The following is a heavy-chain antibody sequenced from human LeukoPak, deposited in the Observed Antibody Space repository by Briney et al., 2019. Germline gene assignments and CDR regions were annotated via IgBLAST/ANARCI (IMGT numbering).Heavy chain of an antibody. CDR2: ISSGSGYI. CDR1: GFTFSNSI. V-gene: IGHV3-21*04. J-gene: IGHJ4*02. D-gene: IGHD6-13*01. Sequence: GGSLRLSCVGSGFTFSNSILSWVRQAPGKGLEWVSSISSGSGYIYYADSVKGRFTISRDDAKNSLYLQMNSLRADDTAVYYCARDGWPGSSYYRPFDYWGQGTLVTVSS. CDR3: ARDGWPGSSYYRPFDY.